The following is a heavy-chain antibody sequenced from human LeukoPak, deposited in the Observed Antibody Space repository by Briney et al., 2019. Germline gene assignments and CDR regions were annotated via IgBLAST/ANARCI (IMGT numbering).Heavy chain of an antibody. V-gene: IGHV5-51*01. D-gene: IGHD2-2*01. CDR1: GYSFTSYW. J-gene: IGHJ6*03. CDR3: ARLNIVVVPAARANYYYYYMDV. CDR2: IYPGDSDT. Sequence: GESLKISCKGSGYSFTSYWIGWVRQMPGKGLEWMGFIYPGDSDTRYSPSFQGQVTISADKSISTAYLQWSSLKASDTAMYYCARLNIVVVPAARANYYYYYMDVWGKGTTVTVSS.